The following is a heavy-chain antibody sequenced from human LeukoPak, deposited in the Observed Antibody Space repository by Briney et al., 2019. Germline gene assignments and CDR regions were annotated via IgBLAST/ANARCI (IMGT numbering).Heavy chain of an antibody. CDR1: GFTFSSYS. CDR2: IGGGSTTI. V-gene: IGHV3-48*01. Sequence: GGSLRLSCAASGFTFSSYSINWVRQAPGKGLGWVSFIGGGSTTIYYADSVKGRFTISRDNAKNSLYLQMSSLRAEDTAVYYCARDKDWAFDYWGQGTPVTVSS. D-gene: IGHD3-9*01. CDR3: ARDKDWAFDY. J-gene: IGHJ4*02.